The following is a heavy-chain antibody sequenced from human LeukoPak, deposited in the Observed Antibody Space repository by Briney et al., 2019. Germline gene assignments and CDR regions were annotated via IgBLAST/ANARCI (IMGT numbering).Heavy chain of an antibody. CDR1: GGSISSYY. D-gene: IGHD3-16*01. J-gene: IGHJ4*02. CDR3: ARVWRYYFDY. Sequence: PSETLSLTCIVSGGSISSYYWSWIRQPPGKGLEWIGYIYYSGSTNYNPSLKSRVTISVDTSKNQFSLKLSSVTAADTAVYYCARVWRYYFDYWGQGTLVTVSS. CDR2: IYYSGST. V-gene: IGHV4-59*01.